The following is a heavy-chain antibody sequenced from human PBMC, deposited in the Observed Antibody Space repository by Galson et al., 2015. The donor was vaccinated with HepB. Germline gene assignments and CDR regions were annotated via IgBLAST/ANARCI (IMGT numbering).Heavy chain of an antibody. J-gene: IGHJ4*02. Sequence: ALVKPTQTLTLTCTVSGFSLSNARMGVSWIRQPPGKALEWLAHIFSNDEKSYSTSLKSRLTISKDTSKSQVVLTMTNMDPVDTATYYCARTHHYYDSSGYRLAIGVFDYWGQGTLVTVSS. D-gene: IGHD3-22*01. V-gene: IGHV2-26*01. CDR1: GFSLSNARMG. CDR2: IFSNDEK. CDR3: ARTHHYYDSSGYRLAIGVFDY.